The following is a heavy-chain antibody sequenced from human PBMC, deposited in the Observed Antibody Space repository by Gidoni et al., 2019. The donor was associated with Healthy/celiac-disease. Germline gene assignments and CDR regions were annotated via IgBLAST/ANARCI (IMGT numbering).Heavy chain of an antibody. D-gene: IGHD3-10*01. Sequence: QAQLQLWRAGLVKTSKTLSLTCAVYGGSLSGYYWSWIRQPPAQGLEWIGEINHSGSTNYNQSLKSRVTISVDTSKNQLSLKLSSVTAADTAVYYCARGGMLGRGGGKIDYWGQGTLVTVSS. J-gene: IGHJ4*02. CDR3: ARGGMLGRGGGKIDY. CDR2: INHSGST. CDR1: GGSLSGYY. V-gene: IGHV4-34*01.